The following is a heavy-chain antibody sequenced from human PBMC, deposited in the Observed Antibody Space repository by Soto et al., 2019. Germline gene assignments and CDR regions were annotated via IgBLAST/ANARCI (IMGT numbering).Heavy chain of an antibody. J-gene: IGHJ3*02. V-gene: IGHV1-3*01. CDR1: GYTFTSYA. Sequence: ASVKVSCKASGYTFTSYAMHWVHQAPGQRLEWMGWINAGNGNTKYSQKFQGRVTITRDTSASTAYMELSSLRSEDTAVYYCARLPTNSGSYVHDAFDIWGQGTMVTVSS. CDR2: INAGNGNT. CDR3: ARLPTNSGSYVHDAFDI. D-gene: IGHD1-26*01.